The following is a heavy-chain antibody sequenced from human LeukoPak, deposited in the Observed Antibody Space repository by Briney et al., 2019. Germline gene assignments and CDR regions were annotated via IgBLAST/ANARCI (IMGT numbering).Heavy chain of an antibody. CDR1: GFTSSSYG. CDR2: LSGSGGRT. D-gene: IGHD3/OR15-3a*01. Sequence: GGSLRHSCAASGFTSSSYGMNWVRQALGKGVGRGSGLSGSGGRTYYEDSVKGRLTFSRDNSKNTLYLQMNSLRAEDTAVYYCTRAFGPGSSEGVRWFDPWGQGTLVTVSS. V-gene: IGHV3-23*01. CDR3: TRAFGPGSSEGVRWFDP. J-gene: IGHJ5*02.